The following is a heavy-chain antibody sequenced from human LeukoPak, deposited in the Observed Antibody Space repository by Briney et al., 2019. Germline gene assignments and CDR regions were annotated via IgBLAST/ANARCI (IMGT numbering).Heavy chain of an antibody. J-gene: IGHJ4*02. CDR1: GFTFSSYS. V-gene: IGHV3-21*01. Sequence: GGSLRLSYAASGFTFSSYSMNWVRQAPGKGLEWVSSITCDSYYIYYADSVRGRFTISRDNAKNSLFLQMNSLRTEDTAVYYCARDPVYYYGSGTYCDYWGQGTLVTVSS. CDR3: ARDPVYYYGSGTYCDY. CDR2: ITCDSYYI. D-gene: IGHD3-10*01.